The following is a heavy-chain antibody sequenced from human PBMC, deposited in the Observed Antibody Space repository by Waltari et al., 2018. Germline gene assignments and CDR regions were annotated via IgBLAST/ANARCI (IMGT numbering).Heavy chain of an antibody. CDR1: GGSFSGYY. CDR3: AIGSRRGIAAAGTRFDY. D-gene: IGHD6-13*01. CDR2: INHGAST. V-gene: IGHV4-34*01. J-gene: IGHJ4*02. Sequence: QVQLQQWGAGLLKPSETLSLTCAVYGGSFSGYYWSWIRQPPGKGLEWIGEINHGASTNYNPSLKSRVTISVDTSKNQFSLKLSSVTAAYTAVYYCAIGSRRGIAAAGTRFDYWGQGTLVTVSS.